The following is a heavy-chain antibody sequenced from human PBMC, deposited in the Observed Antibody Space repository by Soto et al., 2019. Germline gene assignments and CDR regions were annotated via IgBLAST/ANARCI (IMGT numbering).Heavy chain of an antibody. V-gene: IGHV4-61*01. D-gene: IGHD4-17*01. J-gene: IGHJ4*02. CDR2: VYYSGTT. CDR3: ARTTAVPNTLRSRYFFDY. Sequence: SETLSLTCSVSGGSVSDKTYYWSWIRQPPGKRLEWIGYVYYSGTTNYNPSLKSRVTISVDLSKNRFSLRLSSVTTADTALYYCARTTAVPNTLRSRYFFDYWGPGTLVTVSS. CDR1: GGSVSDKTYY.